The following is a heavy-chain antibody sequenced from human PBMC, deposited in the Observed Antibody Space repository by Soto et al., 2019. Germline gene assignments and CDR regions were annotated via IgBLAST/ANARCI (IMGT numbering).Heavy chain of an antibody. Sequence: QLQLRESGSGLVKPSQTLSLTCTVSGAPITSGAYSWSWIRQPPGKGLEWIGFIYQSGSTHYNPSLKSRVTISVDRSKNHFSLQLTSLTAADTAVYYCARDMSGCSSSDCYLSGWFGPWGPGTLVTVSS. CDR1: GAPITSGAYS. CDR2: IYQSGST. D-gene: IGHD2-21*02. J-gene: IGHJ5*02. CDR3: ARDMSGCSSSDCYLSGWFGP. V-gene: IGHV4-30-2*01.